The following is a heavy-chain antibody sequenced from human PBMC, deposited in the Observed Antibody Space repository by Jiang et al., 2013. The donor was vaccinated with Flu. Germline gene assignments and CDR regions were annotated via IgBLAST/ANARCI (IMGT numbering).Heavy chain of an antibody. CDR3: ARGIIQADYGYGYGMDV. CDR2: INAGNGNT. J-gene: IGHJ6*02. V-gene: IGHV1-3*01. D-gene: IGHD4-17*01. Sequence: SGAEVKKPGASVKVSCKASGYTFTSYAMRWVRQAPGQRLEWMGWINAGNGNTKYSQKFQGRVTITRDTSASTAYMELSSLRSEDTAVYYCARGIIQADYGYGYGMDVWGQGTTVT. CDR1: GYTFTSYA.